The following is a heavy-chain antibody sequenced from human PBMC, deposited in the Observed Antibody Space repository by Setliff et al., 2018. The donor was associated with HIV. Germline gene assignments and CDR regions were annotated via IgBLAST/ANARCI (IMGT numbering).Heavy chain of an antibody. CDR3: ASVRGDYGVDY. CDR2: IYYSGGT. J-gene: IGHJ4*02. Sequence: SETLSLTCTVSGGSISSYYWSWIRQPPGKGLEWIGYIYYSGGTNYNPSLKSRVTISVDTSKDQFSLKLSSVTAADTAVYYCASVRGDYGVDYWGQGTLVTVSS. CDR1: GGSISSYY. D-gene: IGHD4-17*01. V-gene: IGHV4-59*01.